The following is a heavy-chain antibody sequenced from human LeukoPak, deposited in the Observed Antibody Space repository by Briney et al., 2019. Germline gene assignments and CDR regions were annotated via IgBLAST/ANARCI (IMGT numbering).Heavy chain of an antibody. Sequence: GASVKVSCKASEYTFTGYYMHWVRQAPGQGLEWMGWINPNSGGTNYAQKFQGRVTMTRDTSISTAYMELSRLRSDDTAVYYCARVGGYSYGGGDYWGQGTLVTVSS. CDR1: EYTFTGYY. V-gene: IGHV1-2*02. D-gene: IGHD5-18*01. J-gene: IGHJ4*02. CDR3: ARVGGYSYGGGDY. CDR2: INPNSGGT.